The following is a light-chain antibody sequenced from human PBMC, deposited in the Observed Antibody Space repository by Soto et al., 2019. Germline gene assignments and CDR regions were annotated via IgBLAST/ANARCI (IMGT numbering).Light chain of an antibody. CDR2: GAS. CDR1: PSVSSIY. J-gene: IGKJ1*01. Sequence: EIVLTQSPGTLSLSPGERATLSCMASPSVSSIYLARYQQKPGQAPRLRTYGASNRATGIPDRFSGSGSGTDFTFTISALEPEDLVVYYCLHYGSSLWSVSQGTDVDIK. CDR3: LHYGSSLWS. V-gene: IGKV3-20*01.